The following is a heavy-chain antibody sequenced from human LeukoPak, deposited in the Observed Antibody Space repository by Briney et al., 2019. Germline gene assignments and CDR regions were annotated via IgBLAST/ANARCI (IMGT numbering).Heavy chain of an antibody. J-gene: IGHJ6*03. CDR1: GYSISSGYY. D-gene: IGHD1-26*01. CDR2: IYHSGST. CDR3: ARDLSGSYWPFYYMDV. V-gene: IGHV4-38-2*02. Sequence: PSETLSLTCTVSGYSISSGYYWGWIRQPPGQGLEWIGSIYHSGSTYYNPSLKSRVTISVDTSKNQFSLKLSSVTAADTAVYYCARDLSGSYWPFYYMDVWGKGTTVTVSS.